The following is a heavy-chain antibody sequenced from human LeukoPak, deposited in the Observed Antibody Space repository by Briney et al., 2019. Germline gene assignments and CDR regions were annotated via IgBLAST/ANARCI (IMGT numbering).Heavy chain of an antibody. V-gene: IGHV3-21*01. Sequence: PGGPLRLSCAASGFTFSSYSMNWVRQAPGKGREWVSSISSSSSYIYYADSVKGRFTISRDNAKNSLYLQMNSLRAEDTAVYYCARVFSGYSYDGDFDYWGQGTLVTVSS. J-gene: IGHJ4*02. D-gene: IGHD5-18*01. CDR1: GFTFSSYS. CDR3: ARVFSGYSYDGDFDY. CDR2: ISSSSSYI.